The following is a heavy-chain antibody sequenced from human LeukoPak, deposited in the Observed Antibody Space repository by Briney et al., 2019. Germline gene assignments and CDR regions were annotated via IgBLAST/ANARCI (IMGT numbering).Heavy chain of an antibody. CDR1: GFTFSSYS. CDR2: IRYDGSNK. Sequence: PGGSLRLSCAASGFTFSSYSMNWVRQAPGKGLEWVAFIRYDGSNKYYADSVKGRFTISRDNSKNTLYLQMNSLRAEDTAMYYCARSTAYSFDCWGQGTLVTVSS. J-gene: IGHJ4*02. V-gene: IGHV3-30*02. CDR3: ARSTAYSFDC.